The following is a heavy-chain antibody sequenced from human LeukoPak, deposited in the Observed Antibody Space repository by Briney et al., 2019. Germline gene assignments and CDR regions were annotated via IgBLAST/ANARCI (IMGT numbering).Heavy chain of an antibody. CDR3: ARGPGQYCSGGSCYPFDY. Sequence: PSATLSLTCDVYGGTFSGYYWSWIRQPPGKGLEWIGEINHSGSTNYNPSLKSRVTISVATSKNQFSLKLSSVTAADTAVYYCARGPGQYCSGGSCYPFDYWGQGTLVTVSS. D-gene: IGHD2-15*01. CDR1: GGTFSGYY. J-gene: IGHJ4*02. CDR2: INHSGST. V-gene: IGHV4-34*01.